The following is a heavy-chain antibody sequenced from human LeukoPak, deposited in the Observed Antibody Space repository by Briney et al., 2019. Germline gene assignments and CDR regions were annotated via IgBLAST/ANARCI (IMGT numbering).Heavy chain of an antibody. J-gene: IGHJ5*02. CDR3: AKGPAMVRGTFDP. V-gene: IGHV1-46*01. CDR2: INPSGGST. CDR1: GYTFTGYY. D-gene: IGHD3-10*01. Sequence: ALVKVSCKASGYTFTGYYMHWVRQAPGQGLEWMGIINPSGGSTSYAQKFQGRVTMTRDMSTSTVYMELSSLRSEDTAVYYCAKGPAMVRGTFDPWGQGTLVTVSS.